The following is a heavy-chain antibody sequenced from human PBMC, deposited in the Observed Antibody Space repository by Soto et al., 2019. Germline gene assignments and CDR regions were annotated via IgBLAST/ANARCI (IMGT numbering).Heavy chain of an antibody. Sequence: GGSLRLSCAASGFTFSSYGMHWVRQAPGKGLEWVAVISYDGSNKYYADSVKGRFTISRDNSKNTLYLKMNSLRAEDTAVYYCAKELVFGVVNYYYGMDVWGQGTTVTVSS. CDR3: AKELVFGVVNYYYGMDV. D-gene: IGHD3-3*01. V-gene: IGHV3-30*18. CDR2: ISYDGSNK. CDR1: GFTFSSYG. J-gene: IGHJ6*02.